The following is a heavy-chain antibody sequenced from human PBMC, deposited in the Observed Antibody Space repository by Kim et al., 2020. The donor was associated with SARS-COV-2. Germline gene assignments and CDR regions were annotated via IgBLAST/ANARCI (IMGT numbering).Heavy chain of an antibody. CDR2: INHSGST. Sequence: SETLSLTCAVYGGSFSGYYWSWIRQPPGKGLEWMGEINHSGSTNYNPSLKSRVTISVDTSKNQFSLKLSSVTAADTAVDYCARGLVTMVRGVNWVDPWGQGTLVTVSS. CDR1: GGSFSGYY. D-gene: IGHD3-10*01. CDR3: ARGLVTMVRGVNWVDP. J-gene: IGHJ5*02. V-gene: IGHV4-34*01.